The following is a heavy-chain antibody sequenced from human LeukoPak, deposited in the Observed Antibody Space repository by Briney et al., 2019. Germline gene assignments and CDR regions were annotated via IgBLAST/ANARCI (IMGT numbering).Heavy chain of an antibody. CDR2: INHRGDT. CDR3: ARGPTISETGYFDY. Sequence: SETLSLTCAVYGGSFSSYYWSWIRQSPGKGLECIAEINHRGDTNYNPSVKSRVTISVGSSKNQYSLKVTSLTAADTAVYYCARGPTISETGYFDYWGQGTLVTVSS. V-gene: IGHV4-34*01. J-gene: IGHJ4*03. CDR1: GGSFSSYY. D-gene: IGHD1-1*01.